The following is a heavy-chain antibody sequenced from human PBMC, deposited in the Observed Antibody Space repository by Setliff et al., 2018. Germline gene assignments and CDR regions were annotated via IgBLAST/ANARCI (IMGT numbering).Heavy chain of an antibody. D-gene: IGHD3-10*01. Sequence: PSETLSLTCTVSGGSISSSSYYWGWIRQPTGKGLEWIGNIYYSGSTYYNPSLKSRVTISVDTSKNQFSLKLSSVTAADTAVYYCATRTYGSWSYYPTSIDYWCQGTLVTVSS. V-gene: IGHV4-39*01. J-gene: IGHJ4*02. CDR3: ATRTYGSWSYYPTSIDY. CDR1: GGSISSSSYY. CDR2: IYYSGST.